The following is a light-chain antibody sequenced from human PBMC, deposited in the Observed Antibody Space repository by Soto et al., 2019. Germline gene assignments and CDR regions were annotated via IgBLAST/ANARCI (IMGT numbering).Light chain of an antibody. Sequence: EIVMTHSPASLSVSPGERATLACRAIQSVSSNLAWNQQKLGQAPRLLIYGASTRATGIPARFSGSGSGTEFIPTISRTQYEDFAVYYWQQCTNWPPLDLGQG. CDR1: QSVSSN. J-gene: IGKJ5*01. V-gene: IGKV3D-15*01. CDR2: GAS. CDR3: QQCTNWPPLD.